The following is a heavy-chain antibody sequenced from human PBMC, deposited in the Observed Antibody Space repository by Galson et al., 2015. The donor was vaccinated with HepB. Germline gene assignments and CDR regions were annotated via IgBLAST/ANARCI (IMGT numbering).Heavy chain of an antibody. CDR1: GFTFSSYG. D-gene: IGHD3-3*01. CDR3: AREYYDFWSGYYNYYYYYMDV. V-gene: IGHV3-33*01. CDR2: IWYDGSNK. J-gene: IGHJ6*03. Sequence: SLRLSCAASGFTFSSYGMHWVRQAPGKGLEWVAVIWYDGSNKYYADSVKGRFTISRDNSKNTLYLQMNSLRAEDAAVYYCAREYYDFWSGYYNYYYYYMDVWAKGPRSPSP.